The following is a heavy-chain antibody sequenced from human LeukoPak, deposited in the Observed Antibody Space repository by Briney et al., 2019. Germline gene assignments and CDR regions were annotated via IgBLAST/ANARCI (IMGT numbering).Heavy chain of an antibody. V-gene: IGHV3-48*01. Sequence: GGSLRLSCVASGFTFRSYSMNWVRQAPGKGLEWVSYISSSSSAIYYADSVKGRFTISRDNSKNTLYLQMNSLRAEDTAVYYCARGHTAVTRHFDFWGQGTLVTVSS. CDR1: GFTFRSYS. CDR2: ISSSSSAI. CDR3: ARGHTAVTRHFDF. D-gene: IGHD4-17*01. J-gene: IGHJ4*02.